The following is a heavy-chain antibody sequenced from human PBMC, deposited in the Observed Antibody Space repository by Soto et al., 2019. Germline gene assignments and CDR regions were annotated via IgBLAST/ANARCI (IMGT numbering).Heavy chain of an antibody. Sequence: QVQLVASGGGVVQPGRSLRLSCAASAFTFSIYGMHWVRHAPGTGLERVAMISFDGSEKYYTDSVKGRFHISRDSAKNTMYLQMDSLRVEDRAVYYCARDRRLYYSDAFDIWGQGTTVTVSS. CDR3: ARDRRLYYSDAFDI. CDR2: ISFDGSEK. CDR1: AFTFSIYG. J-gene: IGHJ3*02. V-gene: IGHV3-30*03. D-gene: IGHD1-26*01.